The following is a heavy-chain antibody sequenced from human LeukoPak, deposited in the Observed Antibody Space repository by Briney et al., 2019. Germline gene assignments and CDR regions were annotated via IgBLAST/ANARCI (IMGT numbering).Heavy chain of an antibody. J-gene: IGHJ3*02. CDR2: ISSSSSYI. V-gene: IGHV3-21*01. Sequence: GGSLRLSCAASGFTFSSYAMHWVRQAPGKGLEWVSSISSSSSYIYYADSVKGRFTISRDNAKNSLYLQMNSLRAEDTAVYYCARAGKRLSHYDPDAFDIWGQGTMVTVSS. D-gene: IGHD3-22*01. CDR3: ARAGKRLSHYDPDAFDI. CDR1: GFTFSSYA.